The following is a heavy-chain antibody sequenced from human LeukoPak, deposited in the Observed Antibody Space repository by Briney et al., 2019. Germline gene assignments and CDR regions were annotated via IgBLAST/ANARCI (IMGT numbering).Heavy chain of an antibody. CDR2: ISNTGVGI. Sequence: GGSLRLSCAASGFTFSNYAMSWVRQAPGKGLEWVSAISNTGVGIYYADSVKGRFTISRDNSKNTLYLQMNSLRAEDTAVYYCAKDLGRYRNNYFDYWGQGTLVTVSS. CDR3: AKDLGRYRNNYFDY. V-gene: IGHV3-23*01. CDR1: GFTFSNYA. J-gene: IGHJ4*02. D-gene: IGHD1-26*01.